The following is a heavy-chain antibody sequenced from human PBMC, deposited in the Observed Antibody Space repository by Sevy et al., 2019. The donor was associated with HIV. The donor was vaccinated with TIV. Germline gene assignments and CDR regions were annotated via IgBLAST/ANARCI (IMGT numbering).Heavy chain of an antibody. D-gene: IGHD2-21*02. V-gene: IGHV3-21*01. Sequence: GGYLRLSCAGSGFSFSSYTINWVRQAPGKGLEWVASISSGGAYIHYGDSVKGRFTISRDNAKKSLFLQMNSLRAEDTAVYFCARGHSDSLTNFDYWGQGTLVTVSS. CDR3: ARGHSDSLTNFDY. CDR1: GFSFSSYT. J-gene: IGHJ4*02. CDR2: ISSGGAYI.